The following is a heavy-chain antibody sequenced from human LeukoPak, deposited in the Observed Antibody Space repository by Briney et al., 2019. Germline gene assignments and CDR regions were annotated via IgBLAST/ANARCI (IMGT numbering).Heavy chain of an antibody. CDR3: ARVLYYDSSGYYHSSGYFQH. CDR1: GGSISSSNW. Sequence: SGTLSLTCAVSGGSISSSNWWSWVRQPPGKGLEWIGEIYHSGSTNYNPSLKSRVTISVDTSKNQFSLKLSSVTAADTAVYYCARVLYYDSSGYYHSSGYFQHWGQGTLVTVSS. D-gene: IGHD3-22*01. CDR2: IYHSGST. V-gene: IGHV4-4*02. J-gene: IGHJ1*01.